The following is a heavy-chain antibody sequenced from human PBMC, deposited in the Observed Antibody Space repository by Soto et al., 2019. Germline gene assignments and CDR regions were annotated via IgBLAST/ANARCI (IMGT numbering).Heavy chain of an antibody. J-gene: IGHJ4*02. V-gene: IGHV1-18*01. D-gene: IGHD3-16*02. CDR2: ISTYNGDT. Sequence: ASVKVSCKASGYTFTDYGITWVRQAPGQGLEWMGWISTYNGDTEYAQNFQGRVTMTADTSTSTAYMDLRSLRSDDTAVYYCARDYDYVWGTHRHTQYCWGQGTPVTVSS. CDR1: GYTFTDYG. CDR3: ARDYDYVWGTHRHTQYC.